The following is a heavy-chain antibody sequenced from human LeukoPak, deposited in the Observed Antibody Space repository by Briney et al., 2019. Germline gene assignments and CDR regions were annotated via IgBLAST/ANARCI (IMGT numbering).Heavy chain of an antibody. Sequence: PGRSLRLSCTASGFTFGDYAMSWVRQAPGKGLEWVGFIRSKAHGGTTEYAASVKGRFTISRDDSKSIAYLQMNSLKTEDTAVYYCTRGELSYYYDSSGLFYFDYWGQGTLVTVSS. CDR3: TRGELSYYYDSSGLFYFDY. J-gene: IGHJ4*02. V-gene: IGHV3-49*04. CDR1: GFTFGDYA. CDR2: IRSKAHGGTT. D-gene: IGHD3-22*01.